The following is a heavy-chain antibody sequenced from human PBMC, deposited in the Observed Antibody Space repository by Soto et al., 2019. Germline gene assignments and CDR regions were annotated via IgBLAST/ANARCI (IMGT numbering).Heavy chain of an antibody. J-gene: IGHJ1*01. V-gene: IGHV3-33*01. CDR3: ARDPRVETTLMAVFQG. CDR2: IWYDGSNK. D-gene: IGHD3-3*01. Sequence: QVLLVESGGGVVQPGRSLRLSCAGSGFSFSNYGMHWVRQAPGKGLEWVALIWYDGSNKYYADSVKGRFTISRDNSKNTLYLQMSSLRNEDTAVYYCARDPRVETTLMAVFQGWGQGTLVTVSS. CDR1: GFSFSNYG.